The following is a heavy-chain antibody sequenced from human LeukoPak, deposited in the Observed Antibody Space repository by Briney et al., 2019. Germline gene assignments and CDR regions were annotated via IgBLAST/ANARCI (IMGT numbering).Heavy chain of an antibody. J-gene: IGHJ3*02. Sequence: GGSLRLSCAASDFTFSSYWMNWLRQAPGKGLEWVANIKGDGSLKYYLDSVKGRFTISRDNAKNSLYLQMNSLRAEDTAVYYCARDRNYHDSSGYYDAFDIWGQGTMVTVSP. CDR3: ARDRNYHDSSGYYDAFDI. CDR1: DFTFSSYW. V-gene: IGHV3-7*01. D-gene: IGHD3-22*01. CDR2: IKGDGSLK.